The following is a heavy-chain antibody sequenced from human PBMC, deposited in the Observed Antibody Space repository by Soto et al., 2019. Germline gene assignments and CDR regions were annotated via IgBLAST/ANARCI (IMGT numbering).Heavy chain of an antibody. Sequence: PGGSLRLSCAASGFTFSNAWMSWVRQAPGKGLEWVGRIKSKTDGGTTDYAAPVKGRFTISRDDSKNTLYLQMNSLKTEDTAVYYCTKVYYYDSSGLLVWGQGTLVTVSS. CDR2: IKSKTDGGTT. J-gene: IGHJ4*02. CDR1: GFTFSNAW. V-gene: IGHV3-15*01. CDR3: TKVYYYDSSGLLV. D-gene: IGHD3-22*01.